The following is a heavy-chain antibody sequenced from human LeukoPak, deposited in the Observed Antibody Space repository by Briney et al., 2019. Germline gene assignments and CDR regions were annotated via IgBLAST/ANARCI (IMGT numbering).Heavy chain of an antibody. V-gene: IGHV4-61*02. CDR3: AGESPFITMVRIYAFDI. D-gene: IGHD3-10*01. J-gene: IGHJ3*02. CDR1: GGSISSGSYY. CDR2: IYTSGST. Sequence: SETLSLTCTVSGGSISSGSYYWSWIRQPAGKGLEWIGRIYTSGSTNYNPSLKSRVTISVDTSKNQFSLKLSSVTAADTAVYYCAGESPFITMVRIYAFDIWGQGTMVTVSS.